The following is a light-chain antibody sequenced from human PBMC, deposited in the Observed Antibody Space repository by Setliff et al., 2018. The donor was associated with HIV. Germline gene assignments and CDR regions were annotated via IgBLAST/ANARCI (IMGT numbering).Light chain of an antibody. J-gene: IGLJ1*01. CDR1: SSDVGDYDF. CDR2: EVS. V-gene: IGLV2-14*01. CDR3: NSYTGSSTGYV. Sequence: QSALAQPASVSGSPGQSITISCTGTSSDVGDYDFVSWFQQHPGKAPKLMIYEVSNRPSGVSNRFSGSKSGNTASLTTSGLQAEDEADYYCNSYTGSSTGYVFGTGTKVTVL.